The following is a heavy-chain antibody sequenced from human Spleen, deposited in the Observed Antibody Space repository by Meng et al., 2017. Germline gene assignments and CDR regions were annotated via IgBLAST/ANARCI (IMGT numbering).Heavy chain of an antibody. J-gene: IGHJ4*02. CDR1: GFSFTSYH. CDR3: ARQGGD. Sequence: GESLKISCVASGFSFTSYHMTWVRQAPGKGLEWVANINLDGSDKAYADSVKGRFTISRDNSQNSLYLQINSLRAEDTAVYYCARQGGDWGQGTLVTVSS. D-gene: IGHD3-16*01. CDR2: INLDGSDK. V-gene: IGHV3-7*01.